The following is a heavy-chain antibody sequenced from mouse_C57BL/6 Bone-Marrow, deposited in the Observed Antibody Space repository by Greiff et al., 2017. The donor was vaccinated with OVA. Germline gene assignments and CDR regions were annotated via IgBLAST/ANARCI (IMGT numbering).Heavy chain of an antibody. J-gene: IGHJ2*01. CDR1: GFTFSSYG. Sequence: DVMLVESGGDLVKPGGSLKLSCAASGFTFSSYGMSWVRQTPDKRLEWVATISSGGSYTYYPDSVKGRFTISRDNAKNTLYLQMSSLKSEDTAMYYCARRDFYYYFDYWGQGTTLTVSS. D-gene: IGHD2-3*01. V-gene: IGHV5-6*02. CDR3: ARRDFYYYFDY. CDR2: ISSGGSYT.